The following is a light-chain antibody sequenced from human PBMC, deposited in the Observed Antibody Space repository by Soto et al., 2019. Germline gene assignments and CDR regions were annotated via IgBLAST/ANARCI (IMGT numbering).Light chain of an antibody. J-gene: IGLJ1*01. CDR3: VSYTTFSSYV. CDR1: SSDVGSYIY. V-gene: IGLV2-14*01. CDR2: DVS. Sequence: QSALTQPAPVSGSPGQSITISCTGTSSDVGSYIYVSWYQHHPGKAPKLMIYDVSNRPSGVSNRFSGSKSGNTASLTISGLQAEDEAEYYCVSYTTFSSYVFGTGTKVTVL.